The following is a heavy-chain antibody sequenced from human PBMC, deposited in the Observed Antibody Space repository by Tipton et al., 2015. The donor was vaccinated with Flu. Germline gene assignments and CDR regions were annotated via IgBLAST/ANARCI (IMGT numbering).Heavy chain of an antibody. CDR3: AKDGWDTSGWYPFDY. CDR1: GFTFSGYG. J-gene: IGHJ4*02. CDR2: IRHDESDK. V-gene: IGHV3-30*02. D-gene: IGHD6-19*01. Sequence: SGFTFSGYGMHWVRQAPGKGLEWVAFIRHDESDKYYADSVRGRFTISRDNSKNALYLAITSLRTDDTAVYYCAKDGWDTSGWYPFDYWGQGTLVTVSS.